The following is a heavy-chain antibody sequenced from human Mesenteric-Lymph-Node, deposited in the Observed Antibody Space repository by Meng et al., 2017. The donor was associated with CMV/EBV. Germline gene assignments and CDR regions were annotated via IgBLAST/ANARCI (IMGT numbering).Heavy chain of an antibody. J-gene: IGHJ4*02. V-gene: IGHV3-11*04. CDR1: GFTFSDYY. D-gene: IGHD2-21*01. Sequence: GESLKISCAASGFTFSDYYMSWIRQAPGKGLEWVSYISSSGSTIYYADSVKGRFTISRDNAKNSLYLQMNSLRAEDTAVYYCARGGVVITPIDYWGQGTLVTVSS. CDR2: ISSSGSTI. CDR3: ARGGVVITPIDY.